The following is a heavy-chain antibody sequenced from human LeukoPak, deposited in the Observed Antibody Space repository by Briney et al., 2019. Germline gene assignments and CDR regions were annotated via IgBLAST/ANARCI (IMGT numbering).Heavy chain of an antibody. Sequence: AASVKVSCKASGYTFNSYGIIWVRQAPGQGLEWMGWISAYTSNTNYAQSLQGRVTMTTDTSTSTAYMELRSLRSDDTAVYYCARDESSAVSPTLGSYYFAYWGQGTLVTVSA. J-gene: IGHJ4*02. V-gene: IGHV1-18*01. CDR2: ISAYTSNT. CDR1: GYTFNSYG. D-gene: IGHD2-15*01. CDR3: ARDESSAVSPTLGSYYFAY.